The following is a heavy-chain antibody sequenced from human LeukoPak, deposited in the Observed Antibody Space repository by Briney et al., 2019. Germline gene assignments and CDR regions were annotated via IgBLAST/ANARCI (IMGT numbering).Heavy chain of an antibody. CDR1: GFTFSSYA. V-gene: IGHV3-23*01. CDR3: AKVGHYYGSGSPWG. CDR2: ISGSGGST. J-gene: IGHJ4*02. Sequence: PGGSLRLSCAASGFTFSSYAMSWVRQAPGKGLEWVSAISGSGGSTYYADSVKGRFTISRDNSKNTLYLQMNSLRAEDTAVYYCAKVGHYYGSGSPWGWGQGTLVTVSS. D-gene: IGHD3-10*01.